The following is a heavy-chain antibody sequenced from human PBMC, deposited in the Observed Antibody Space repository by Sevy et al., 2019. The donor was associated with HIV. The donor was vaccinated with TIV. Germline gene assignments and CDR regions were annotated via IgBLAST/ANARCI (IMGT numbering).Heavy chain of an antibody. CDR2: INAGNGNT. CDR3: XXXSYYDSSGSSFDY. J-gene: IGHJ4*02. Sequence: ASVKVSCKASGYTFTSYAMHWVRQAPGQRLEWMGWINAGNGNTKYSQKFQGRVTITRDTSASTAYMELSSLRSEDTXXXXXXXXSYYDSSGSSFDYWGQGTLVTVSS. CDR1: GYTFTSYA. V-gene: IGHV1-3*01. D-gene: IGHD3-22*01.